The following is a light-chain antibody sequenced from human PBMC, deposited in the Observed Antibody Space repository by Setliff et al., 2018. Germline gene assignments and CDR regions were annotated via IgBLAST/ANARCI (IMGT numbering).Light chain of an antibody. CDR3: SSYTSSSPYV. V-gene: IGLV2-14*01. CDR2: XVS. CDR1: SSDVGGYNY. J-gene: IGLJ1*01. Sequence: QSALTQPASVSGSPGQSITISCTGTSSDVGGYNYVSWYQQHPGKSPKLMIXXVSKRPSGVSNRFSGSKSGNTASLTISGLQAEDEADYYCSSYTSSSPYVFGTGTKVTVL.